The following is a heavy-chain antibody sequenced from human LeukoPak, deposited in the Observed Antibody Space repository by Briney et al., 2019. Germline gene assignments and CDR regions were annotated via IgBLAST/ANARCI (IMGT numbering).Heavy chain of an antibody. CDR2: ISYDGSNK. CDR3: ARVLTPQSLFSSWFDP. CDR1: GFTFSSYA. J-gene: IGHJ5*02. D-gene: IGHD3-9*01. Sequence: GGSLRLSCAASGFTFSSYAMSWVRQAPGKGLEWVAVISYDGSNKYYADSVKGRFTISRDNSKNTLYLQMNSLRAEDTAVYYCARVLTPQSLFSSWFDPWGQGTLVTVSS. V-gene: IGHV3-30*04.